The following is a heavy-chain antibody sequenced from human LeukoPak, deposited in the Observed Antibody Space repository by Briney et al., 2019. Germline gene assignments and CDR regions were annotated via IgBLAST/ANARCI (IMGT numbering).Heavy chain of an antibody. Sequence: PSETLSLTCAVSGGSISSSNWWSWVRQPPGKGLEWIGEIYHSGSTNYNPSLKSRVTISVDKSKNQFSLKLSSVTAADTAVYCCLGGSGSSKYYFDYWGQGTLVTVSS. CDR1: GGSISSSNW. V-gene: IGHV4-4*01. J-gene: IGHJ4*02. D-gene: IGHD3-10*01. CDR2: IYHSGST. CDR3: LGGSGSSKYYFDY.